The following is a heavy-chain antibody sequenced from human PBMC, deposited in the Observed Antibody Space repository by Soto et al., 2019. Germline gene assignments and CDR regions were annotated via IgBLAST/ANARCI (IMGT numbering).Heavy chain of an antibody. CDR3: ARHLSGRFYTGAFDV. J-gene: IGHJ3*01. Sequence: PGESLKISCKGSGYSFTNYWIGWVRQMPGKGLEWMRIIYPGDSDTRYSPSFQGQVTISADKSVITAYLQWSGLKASDTAIYYCARHLSGRFYTGAFDVWGQGTVVTVSS. CDR1: GYSFTNYW. CDR2: IYPGDSDT. D-gene: IGHD3-3*01. V-gene: IGHV5-51*01.